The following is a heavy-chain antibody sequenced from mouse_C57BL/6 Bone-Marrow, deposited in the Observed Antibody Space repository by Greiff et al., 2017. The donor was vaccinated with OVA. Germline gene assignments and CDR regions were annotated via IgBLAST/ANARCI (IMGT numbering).Heavy chain of an antibody. J-gene: IGHJ3*01. CDR2: IDPSDSYT. Sequence: VKLQQPGAELVKPGASVKLSCKASGYTFTSYWMQWVKQRPGQGLEWIGEIDPSDSYTNYNQKFKGKATLTVDTSSSTAYMQLSSLTSEDSAVYYCARDDYDGFAYWGQGTLVTVSA. V-gene: IGHV1-50*01. CDR3: ARDDYDGFAY. CDR1: GYTFTSYW. D-gene: IGHD2-4*01.